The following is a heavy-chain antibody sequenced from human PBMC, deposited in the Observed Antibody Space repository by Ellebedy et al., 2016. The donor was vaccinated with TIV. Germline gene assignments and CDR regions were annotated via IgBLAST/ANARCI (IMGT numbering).Heavy chain of an antibody. CDR1: GFTFISFG. CDR3: AKSTVINPEGDAYDI. J-gene: IGHJ3*02. CDR2: IDSSGTYI. Sequence: GESLKISCAASGFTFISFGMNWVRQPSGKGLEWVSSIDSSGTYIYYADSVKGRFTISRDNTKNSLYLHMNSLRAEDTAVYYCAKSTVINPEGDAYDIWGQGTKVTVSS. V-gene: IGHV3-21*06. D-gene: IGHD4-23*01.